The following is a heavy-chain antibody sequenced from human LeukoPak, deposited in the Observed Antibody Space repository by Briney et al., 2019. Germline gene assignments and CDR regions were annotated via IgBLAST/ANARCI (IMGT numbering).Heavy chain of an antibody. CDR2: IYPSGTT. D-gene: IGHD2-21*02. V-gene: IGHV4-61*02. J-gene: IGHJ4*02. CDR1: GGSISSGGYS. CDR3: GRGGYCGGDCYFYY. Sequence: SETLSLTCAVSGGSISSGGYSWGWIRQSPGKGLEWIGRIYPSGTTNYNPSLKSRVTISVDPSKQQFSLKLSYVTDADTAVYYCGRGGYCGGDCYFYYWGQGILVTVSS.